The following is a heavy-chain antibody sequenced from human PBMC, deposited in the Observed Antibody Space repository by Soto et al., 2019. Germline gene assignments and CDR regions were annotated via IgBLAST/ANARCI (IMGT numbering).Heavy chain of an antibody. CDR2: ISDSGVSS. J-gene: IGHJ4*02. CDR1: GFTFSTCA. D-gene: IGHD5-12*01. Sequence: PGGSLRLSCAASGFTFSTCAMNWVRQAPGKGLEWASGISDSGVSSYYADSVKGRFTISRDNSKNTLHLQMNSLRAEDTAVYYCAKQGNGYNTDYWGQGTLVTVSS. CDR3: AKQGNGYNTDY. V-gene: IGHV3-23*01.